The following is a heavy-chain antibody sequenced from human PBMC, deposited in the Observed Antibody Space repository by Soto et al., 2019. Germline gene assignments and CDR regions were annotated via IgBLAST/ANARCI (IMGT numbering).Heavy chain of an antibody. J-gene: IGHJ6*04. CDR1: AFTCSNPC. CDR2: IKSKTDGGTT. Sequence: GXSLRLSCPASAFTCSNPCINCVPQAPGKGLEWVGRIKSKTDGGTTDYAAPVKGRFTISRDDSKNTLYLQMNSLKNEATAVYYCTTGVQWLGEEDMDVWGKGTTVTVSS. V-gene: IGHV3-15*07. CDR3: TTGVQWLGEEDMDV. D-gene: IGHD6-19*01.